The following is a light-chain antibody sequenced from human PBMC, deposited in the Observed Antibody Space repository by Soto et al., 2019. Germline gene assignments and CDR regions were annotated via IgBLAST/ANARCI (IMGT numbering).Light chain of an antibody. CDR1: TGAVTSDHF. CDR2: DTN. Sequence: HAVVTQEPSLTVSPGGTVSLTCGSSTGAVTSDHFPYWFQQKPGQAPRTLIYDTNNKQSWTPARFSGSLVGGKAALTLSGAQPEDEAEYYCLLYYGGPRVFGGGTKLTVL. V-gene: IGLV7-46*01. CDR3: LLYYGGPRV. J-gene: IGLJ3*02.